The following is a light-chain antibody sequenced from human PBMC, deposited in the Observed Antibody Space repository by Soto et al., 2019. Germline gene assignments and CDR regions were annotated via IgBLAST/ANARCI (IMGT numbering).Light chain of an antibody. CDR2: EVS. V-gene: IGLV2-14*01. CDR1: SSDVGGYKY. Sequence: QSALTRPASVSGSPGQSITISCTGTSSDVGGYKYVSWYQQHPGKAPKLMIYEVSNRPSGVSDRFSGSKSGNTASLTISGLQAEDEADYYCSSYTSSSPCVFGTGTKLTVL. J-gene: IGLJ1*01. CDR3: SSYTSSSPCV.